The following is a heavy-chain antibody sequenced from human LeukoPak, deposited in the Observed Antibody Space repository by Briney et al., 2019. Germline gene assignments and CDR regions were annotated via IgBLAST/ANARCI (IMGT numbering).Heavy chain of an antibody. J-gene: IGHJ4*02. CDR3: ASAYYSSAFDY. CDR1: GCLFSSYW. Sequence: GGSLEISCQGSGCLFSSYWIGWVRQVPGKGLEWMGIIHPGDSDTRYSPSFEGQVTMSVDKSISTAYLQCSSLKASDTAMYYCASAYYSSAFDYWGQGTLVTVSS. V-gene: IGHV5-51*01. CDR2: IHPGDSDT. D-gene: IGHD2-21*01.